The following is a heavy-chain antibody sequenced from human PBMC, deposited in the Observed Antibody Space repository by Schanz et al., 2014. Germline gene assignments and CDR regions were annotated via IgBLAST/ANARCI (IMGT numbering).Heavy chain of an antibody. CDR3: ARDMTSMGESGFYYYGMDV. V-gene: IGHV3-33*01. CDR1: GFTFRSYG. J-gene: IGHJ6*02. D-gene: IGHD1-26*01. Sequence: QVHLVESGGGVVQPGRSLRLSCAASGFTFRSYGMHWVRQAPGRGLGWVALIWYDGSNKYYAESVKGRFTISRDNPKNTLYLQMNSLRAEDTAVYYCARDMTSMGESGFYYYGMDVWGRGTTXTVSS. CDR2: IWYDGSNK.